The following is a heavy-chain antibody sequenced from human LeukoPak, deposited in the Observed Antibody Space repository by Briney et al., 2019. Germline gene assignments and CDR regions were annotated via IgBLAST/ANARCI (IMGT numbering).Heavy chain of an antibody. CDR3: ARGHTIAVELDY. Sequence: PSETLSLTCTVSGGSISGHYWSWIRQPPGKGLEWIGYIYYSGSTNYNPSLKSRVTISVDTSKNQFSLKLSSVTAADTAVYYCARGHTIAVELDYWGQGTLVTVSS. CDR1: GGSISGHY. V-gene: IGHV4-59*11. CDR2: IYYSGST. J-gene: IGHJ4*02. D-gene: IGHD6-19*01.